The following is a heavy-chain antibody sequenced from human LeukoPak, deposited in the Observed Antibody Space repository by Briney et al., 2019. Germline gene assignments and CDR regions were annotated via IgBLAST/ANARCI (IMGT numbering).Heavy chain of an antibody. V-gene: IGHV4-4*07. CDR2: IYNSESI. Sequence: SETLSLTCIVSGGSINGYYWSWIRQPAGKGLEWIGRIYNSESINYNPSLKSRVTMSIDTSKNQFSLKLNSVIAADTAVYYCARDRSSSYTRDWFDPWGQGALVTVSS. CDR3: ARDRSSSYTRDWFDP. CDR1: GGSINGYY. J-gene: IGHJ5*01. D-gene: IGHD6-13*01.